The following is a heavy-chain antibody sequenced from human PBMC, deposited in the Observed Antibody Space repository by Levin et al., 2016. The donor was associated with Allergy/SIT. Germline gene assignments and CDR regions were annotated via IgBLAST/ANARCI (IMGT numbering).Heavy chain of an antibody. J-gene: IGHJ4*02. CDR2: IKQDGSEK. Sequence: GESLKISCAASGFTFSSYWMSWVRQAPGKGLEWVANIKQDGSEKYYVDSVKGRFTISRDNAKNSLYLQMNSLRAEDTAVYYCARDLRGSGWYDYWGQGTLVTVSS. CDR1: GFTFSSYW. CDR3: ARDLRGSGWYDY. V-gene: IGHV3-7*04. D-gene: IGHD6-19*01.